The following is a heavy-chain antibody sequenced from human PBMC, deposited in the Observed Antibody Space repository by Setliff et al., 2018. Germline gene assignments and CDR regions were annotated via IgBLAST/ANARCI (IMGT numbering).Heavy chain of an antibody. CDR1: GGSIINSYY. Sequence: SETLSLTCTVSGGSIINSYYWSWIRQPAGKGLEWIGRISTSGNTNYNPSLKSRVTVSLDTSKNQFSLKLTSMTAADTAVYYCARLPRTVTHFDYWGQGALVTVSS. CDR2: ISTSGNT. CDR3: ARLPRTVTHFDY. D-gene: IGHD4-17*01. J-gene: IGHJ4*02. V-gene: IGHV4-4*07.